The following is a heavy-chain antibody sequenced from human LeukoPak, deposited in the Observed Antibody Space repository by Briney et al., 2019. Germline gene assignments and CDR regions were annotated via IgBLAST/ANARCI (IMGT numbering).Heavy chain of an antibody. CDR3: ARVEAVAGGGDFDY. V-gene: IGHV4-61*01. D-gene: IGHD6-19*01. CDR1: GGSVSSGSYY. CDR2: IYYSGST. J-gene: IGHJ4*02. Sequence: SETLSLTCTVSGGSVSSGSYYWSWIRQPPGKGLEWIGYIYYSGSTNYNPSLKSRVTISVDTSKNPFSLTLSSVTAADTAVYYCARVEAVAGGGDFDYWGQGTLVTVSS.